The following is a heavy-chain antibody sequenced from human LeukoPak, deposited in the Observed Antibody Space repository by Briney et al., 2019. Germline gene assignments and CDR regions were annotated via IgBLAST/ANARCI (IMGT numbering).Heavy chain of an antibody. D-gene: IGHD6-13*01. CDR1: GFTFSSYG. V-gene: IGHV3-30*18. Sequence: GGSLRLSCAASGFTFSSYGMHWVRQAPGKGLEWVAVISYDGSNKYYADSVKGRFTISRDNKKNSLYLQMNSLRIEDTALYFCAKEGRLAAAGTIEDWGQGTLVTVSS. CDR3: AKEGRLAAAGTIED. J-gene: IGHJ4*02. CDR2: ISYDGSNK.